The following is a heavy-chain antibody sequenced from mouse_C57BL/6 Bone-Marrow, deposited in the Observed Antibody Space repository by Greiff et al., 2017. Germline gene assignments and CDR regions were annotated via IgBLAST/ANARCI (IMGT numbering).Heavy chain of an antibody. CDR1: GYTFTNYW. CDR3: ARSNWDVDLDD. V-gene: IGHV1-63*01. J-gene: IGHJ2*01. Sequence: VQLQQSGAELVRPGTSVKMSCKASGYTFTNYWIGWAKQRPGHGLEWIGDIYPGGGYTNYTEKVKGQATLTADKSSSTAYMQFSSLRSEDTAMYYCARSNWDVDLDDWGQGTTLTVSS. CDR2: IYPGGGYT. D-gene: IGHD4-1*02.